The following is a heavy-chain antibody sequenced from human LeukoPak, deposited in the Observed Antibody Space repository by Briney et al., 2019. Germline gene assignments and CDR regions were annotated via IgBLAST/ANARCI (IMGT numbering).Heavy chain of an antibody. CDR2: INPNSGGT. J-gene: IGHJ4*02. D-gene: IGHD6-19*01. CDR3: ARVRGYSRGGYDYYFDY. CDR1: GGSFSSYA. Sequence: GASVTVSCTGSGGSFSSYAISWVRPAPGQGLEWVGWINPNSGGTNYAQKFQGRVTMTRDTSISTAYMELSRLISDDAAVYYCARVRGYSRGGYDYYFDYWGQGTLVTVSS. V-gene: IGHV1-2*02.